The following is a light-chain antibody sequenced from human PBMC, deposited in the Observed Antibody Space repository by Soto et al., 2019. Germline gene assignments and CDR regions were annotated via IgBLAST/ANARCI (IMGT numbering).Light chain of an antibody. CDR1: QSVSSSY. CDR3: QQYGSSSWT. CDR2: GAS. V-gene: IGKV3-20*01. J-gene: IGKJ1*01. Sequence: EMVLTQSPGTLSLSPGERATLSCRASQSVSSSYLAWYQQKPGQAPRLRIYGASSRATGIPDRFSGSGSETDLTLTIRRLEPEEFAAYSCQQYGSSSWTFGQGTKVEIK.